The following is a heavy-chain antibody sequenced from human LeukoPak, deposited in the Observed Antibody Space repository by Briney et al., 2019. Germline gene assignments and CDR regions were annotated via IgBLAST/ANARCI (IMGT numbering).Heavy chain of an antibody. CDR2: IYPGDSDT. D-gene: IGHD3-10*01. Sequence: PGESLKISCKGSGYRFTSYWIGWVRQMPGKGLEWMGFIYPGDSDTRYSPSFQGQVTISADKSMSTAYLQWSSLKASDTAMYYCARLRWPRGGRSSFDYWGQGALVTVSS. CDR3: ARLRWPRGGRSSFDY. CDR1: GYRFTSYW. V-gene: IGHV5-51*01. J-gene: IGHJ4*02.